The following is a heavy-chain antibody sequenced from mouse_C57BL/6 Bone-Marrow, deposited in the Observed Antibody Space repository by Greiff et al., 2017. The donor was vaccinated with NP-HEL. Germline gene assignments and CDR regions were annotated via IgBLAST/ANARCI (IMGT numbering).Heavy chain of an antibody. V-gene: IGHV1-82*01. Sequence: VQLQQSGPELVKPGASVKISCKASGYAFSSSWMNWVKQRPGKGLEWIGRIYPGDGDTNYNGKFKGKATLTADKSSSTAYMQLSSLTSEDSAVYFCATTVVAGGYWGQGTTLTVSS. D-gene: IGHD1-1*01. CDR1: GYAFSSSW. CDR3: ATTVVAGGY. CDR2: IYPGDGDT. J-gene: IGHJ2*01.